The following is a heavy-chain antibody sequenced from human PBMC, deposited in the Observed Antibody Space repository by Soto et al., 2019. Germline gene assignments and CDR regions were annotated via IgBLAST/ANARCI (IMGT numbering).Heavy chain of an antibody. J-gene: IGHJ6*02. CDR1: GGTCNSYP. CDR3: SSLKLMYGDYYGRDV. Sequence: QVQLVQSGAEVKKPGSSVKVSCKAAGGTCNSYPISWVRQAPGQGLEWMGGSIPILGTANYAQKFQGRVTLTADESTSTAYMELSSLRSEDTAMYYCSSLKLMYGDYYGRDVWGQGTTVIVSS. D-gene: IGHD4-17*01. V-gene: IGHV1-69*01. CDR2: SIPILGTA.